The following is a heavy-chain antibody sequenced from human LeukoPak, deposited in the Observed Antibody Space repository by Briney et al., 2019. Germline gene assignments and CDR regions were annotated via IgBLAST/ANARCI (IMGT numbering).Heavy chain of an antibody. CDR2: IYYSGST. CDR3: ARRPYCSGGSCYSFGWFDP. D-gene: IGHD2-15*01. J-gene: IGHJ5*02. CDR1: GGSISSYY. V-gene: IGHV4-59*12. Sequence: SETLSLTCTVSGGSISSYYWSWIRQPPGKGLEWIGYIYYSGSTNYNPSLKSRVTISVDTSKNQFSLKLSSVTAADTAVYYCARRPYCSGGSCYSFGWFDPWGQGTLVTVSS.